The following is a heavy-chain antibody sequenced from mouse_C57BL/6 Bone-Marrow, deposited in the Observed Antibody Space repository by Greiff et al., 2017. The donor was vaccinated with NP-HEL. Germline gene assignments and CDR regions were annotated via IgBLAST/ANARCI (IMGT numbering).Heavy chain of an antibody. D-gene: IGHD1-1*01. V-gene: IGHV1-9*01. J-gene: IGHJ4*01. CDR2: ILPGSGST. CDR3: ARRGITTVVDYYAMDY. Sequence: QVQLQQSGAELMKPGASVKLSCKATGYTFTGYWIEWVKQRPGHGLEWIGEILPGSGSTNYNEKFKGKATFTADTSSNTAYRQLSSLTTEDSAIYYCARRGITTVVDYYAMDYWGQGTSVTVSS. CDR1: GYTFTGYW.